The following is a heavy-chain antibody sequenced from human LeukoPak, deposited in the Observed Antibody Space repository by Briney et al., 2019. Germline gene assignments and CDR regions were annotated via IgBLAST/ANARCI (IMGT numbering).Heavy chain of an antibody. CDR1: GYTLTELS. CDR3: AILPDSSSWYWNFDY. D-gene: IGHD6-13*01. Sequence: ASVKVSCKVSGYTLTELSMHWVRQAPGKGLEWMGGFDPEDGETIYAQKFQGRVTMTEDTSTDTAYMELSSLRSEDTAVYYCAILPDSSSWYWNFDYWGQGTLVTVSS. CDR2: FDPEDGET. J-gene: IGHJ4*02. V-gene: IGHV1-24*01.